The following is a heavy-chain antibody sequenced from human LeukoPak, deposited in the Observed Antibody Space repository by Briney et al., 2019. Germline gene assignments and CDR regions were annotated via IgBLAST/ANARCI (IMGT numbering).Heavy chain of an antibody. CDR1: GFTFSSYW. CDR3: ANLGAPSSWYATYIDY. CDR2: IKQDESEK. V-gene: IGHV3-7*01. J-gene: IGHJ4*02. Sequence: PGGSLRLSCAASGFTFSSYWMSWVRQTPGKGLEWVANIKQDESEKNYVDSVKGRFTISRDNAKNSMYLQMNSLRAEDTAVYYCANLGAPSSWYATYIDYWGQGTLVTVSS. D-gene: IGHD6-13*01.